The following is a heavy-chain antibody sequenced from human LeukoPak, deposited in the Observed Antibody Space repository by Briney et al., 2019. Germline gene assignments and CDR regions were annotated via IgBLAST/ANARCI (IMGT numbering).Heavy chain of an antibody. CDR3: AKEYNWILYYYYGMDV. J-gene: IGHJ6*02. D-gene: IGHD1-20*01. V-gene: IGHV3-30*18. Sequence: GGSLRLSCAASGFTFSSYGMHWVRQAPGKGLEWVAVISYDGSNKYYADSVKGRFTISRDNSKNTLYLQMNSLRAEDTAVYYCAKEYNWILYYYYGMDVWGQGTTVTVSS. CDR2: ISYDGSNK. CDR1: GFTFSSYG.